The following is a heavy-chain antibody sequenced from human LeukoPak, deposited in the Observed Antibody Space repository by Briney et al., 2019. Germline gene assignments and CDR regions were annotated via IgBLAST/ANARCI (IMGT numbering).Heavy chain of an antibody. D-gene: IGHD3-10*02. J-gene: IGHJ4*02. CDR2: IKEDGGET. CDR1: GFTFNNFA. Sequence: PGRSLRLSCAASGFTFNNFAMHWVRQAPGKGLEWVANIKEDGGETHYMDSVKGRFTISRDNAKKLLYLQMNSLRVEGTGFYYCVGGTDYVRYWGQGTLVTVSS. CDR3: VGGTDYVRY. V-gene: IGHV3-7*01.